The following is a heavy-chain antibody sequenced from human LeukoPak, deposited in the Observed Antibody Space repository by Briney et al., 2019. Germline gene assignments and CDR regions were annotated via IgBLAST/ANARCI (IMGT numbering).Heavy chain of an antibody. Sequence: GGSLRLSFVASAFTFNNYWMHWVRQAPGKGLVWVSRIKGDASSTNYADSVRGRFTISRDNAKNTVYLQMNSLRTEDTAVYYCARGLPNYYGMDVWGQGPTVTVSS. CDR1: AFTFNNYW. J-gene: IGHJ6*02. V-gene: IGHV3-74*01. CDR2: IKGDASST. CDR3: ARGLPNYYGMDV.